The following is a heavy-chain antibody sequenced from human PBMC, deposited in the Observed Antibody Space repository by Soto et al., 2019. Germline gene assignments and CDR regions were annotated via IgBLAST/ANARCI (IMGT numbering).Heavy chain of an antibody. D-gene: IGHD1-26*01. J-gene: IGHJ4*02. CDR2: IRSKAYGGTT. V-gene: IGHV3-49*03. Sequence: EVQLGESGGGLVQQGRSLRLSCTASGFTFGDYAMTWFRQTPGRGLEWVGFIRSKAYGGTTEYAASVKGRFTISRDDYKSNAYLQMNSQKTEDTAVYYCTRDPSGCPGYWGKGTLDSVSS. CDR1: GFTFGDYA. CDR3: TRDPSGCPGY.